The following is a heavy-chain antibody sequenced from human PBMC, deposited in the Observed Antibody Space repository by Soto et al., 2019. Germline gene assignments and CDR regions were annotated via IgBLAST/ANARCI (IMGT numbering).Heavy chain of an antibody. J-gene: IGHJ4*02. CDR2: ISWDGGST. Sequence: GGSLRLSCAASGFTFDDYTMHWVRQAPGKGLEWVSLISWDGGSTYYADSVKGRFTISRDNSKNSLYLQMNSLRTEDTALYYCAKPLSPEGPHPFDYWGQGTLVTVSS. CDR3: AKPLSPEGPHPFDY. CDR1: GFTFDDYT. V-gene: IGHV3-43*01.